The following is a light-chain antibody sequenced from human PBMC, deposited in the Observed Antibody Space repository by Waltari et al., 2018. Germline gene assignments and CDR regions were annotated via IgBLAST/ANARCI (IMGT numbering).Light chain of an antibody. CDR2: KAS. CDR1: ESISNW. J-gene: IGKJ1*01. V-gene: IGKV1-5*03. Sequence: DIQMTQSPSTLSASVGDRVTITCRASESISNWLAWYQQKPGKAPKVLIHKASSLESGVPSRFSGSGSATEFTLTISNLQPDDFATHYCQQYDSFWTFGQGTKVEIK. CDR3: QQYDSFWT.